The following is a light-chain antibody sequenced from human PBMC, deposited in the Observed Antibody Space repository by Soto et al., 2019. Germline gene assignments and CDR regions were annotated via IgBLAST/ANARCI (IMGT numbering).Light chain of an antibody. CDR3: QQRSNWPPIT. J-gene: IGKJ5*01. V-gene: IGKV3-15*01. CDR2: HAI. CDR1: QSISGN. Sequence: VVMRQSPATLSVSPGERATLSCRASQSISGNLAWYQQKPGQAPRLLIYHAIARATGIPTRFSGSGSGTEFTLTIGSLQSEDFAVYYCQQRSNWPPITFGQGTRLEIK.